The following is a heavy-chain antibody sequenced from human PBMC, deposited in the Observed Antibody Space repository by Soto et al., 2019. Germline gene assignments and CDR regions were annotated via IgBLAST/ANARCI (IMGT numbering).Heavy chain of an antibody. CDR2: ISGSGGST. J-gene: IGHJ4*02. CDR1: GFTFSSYT. V-gene: IGHV3-23*01. CDR3: AKDQRYQLLYVYFDY. Sequence: GGSLRLSCAASGFTFSSYTVSWVRQAPGKGLEWVSAISGSGGSTYYADSVKGRFTISRDNSKNTLYLQMNSLRAEDTAVYYCAKDQRYQLLYVYFDYWGQGTLVTVSS. D-gene: IGHD2-2*02.